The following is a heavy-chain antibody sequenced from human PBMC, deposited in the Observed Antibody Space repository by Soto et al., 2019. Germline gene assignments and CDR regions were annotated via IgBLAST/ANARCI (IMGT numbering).Heavy chain of an antibody. J-gene: IGHJ4*02. V-gene: IGHV4-59*01. CDR1: GDSISGFY. CDR3: ARGNGYNLY. CDR2: IYYSGFT. D-gene: IGHD5-12*01. Sequence: QVQLQESGPGLVKSSETLSLTCTVSGDSISGFYWPWIRQPPGKGLEWMGYIYYSGFTNYNPSLRSRVTISVDTSRNQFSLRLSSVTAADTAVYYCARGNGYNLYWGQGTLVTVSS.